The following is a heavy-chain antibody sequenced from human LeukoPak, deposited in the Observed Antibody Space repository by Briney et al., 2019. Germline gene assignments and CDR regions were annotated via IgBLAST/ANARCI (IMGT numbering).Heavy chain of an antibody. J-gene: IGHJ4*02. D-gene: IGHD2-2*01. Sequence: PSETLSLTCTVSGGSISSYYWSWIRQPPGKGLEWIGYIYYSGSTNYNPSLKSRVTISVDTSKNQFSLKLSSVTAADTAVYYCARAGSTSWSSFDYWGQGTLVTVSS. V-gene: IGHV4-59*01. CDR2: IYYSGST. CDR3: ARAGSTSWSSFDY. CDR1: GGSISSYY.